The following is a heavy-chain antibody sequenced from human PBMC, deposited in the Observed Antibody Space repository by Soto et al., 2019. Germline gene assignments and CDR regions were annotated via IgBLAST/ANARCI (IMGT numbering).Heavy chain of an antibody. D-gene: IGHD3-3*01. Sequence: ASMKVSRKASGLTFSRYCISWVGQGPRQGLEWMGWISAYNGNTNYAQKLQGRVTMTTDTSTSTAYMELRSLRSDDTAVYYCARGNDFWSGYSYRNWFDPWGQGTLVTVSS. V-gene: IGHV1-18*01. CDR3: ARGNDFWSGYSYRNWFDP. J-gene: IGHJ5*02. CDR1: GLTFSRYC. CDR2: ISAYNGNT.